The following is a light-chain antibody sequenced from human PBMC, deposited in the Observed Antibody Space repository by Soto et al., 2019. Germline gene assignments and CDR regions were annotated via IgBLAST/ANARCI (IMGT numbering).Light chain of an antibody. Sequence: DIQMTQSPPSLSASVGDRVTITCRASQSISSYLNWYQQKPGKAPKLLIYAASSLQSGVPSRFSGSGSGTDFTLTISSLQPEDFATYYCQQSYSTPVTFGPGTNVDIK. CDR3: QQSYSTPVT. V-gene: IGKV1-39*01. CDR2: AAS. J-gene: IGKJ3*01. CDR1: QSISSY.